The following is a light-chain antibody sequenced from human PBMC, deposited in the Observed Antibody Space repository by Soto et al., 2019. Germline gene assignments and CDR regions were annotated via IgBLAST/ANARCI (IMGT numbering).Light chain of an antibody. CDR3: QQRSNWPPYP. CDR2: DAS. J-gene: IGKJ2*01. CDR1: QSVSSY. V-gene: IGKV3-11*01. Sequence: EIVLTQSPATLSLSPGERATLSCRASQSVSSYLAWYQQKPGQAPRLLIYDASNRATGIPARFSGSGSGTDFTLTISRREPEDFAVYYCQQRSNWPPYPFVQGTKLEIK.